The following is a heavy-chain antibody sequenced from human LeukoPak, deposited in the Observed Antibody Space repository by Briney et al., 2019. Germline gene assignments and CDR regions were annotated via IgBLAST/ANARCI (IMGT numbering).Heavy chain of an antibody. CDR3: ARVAWWSNFYDY. CDR2: MNPNSGNT. CDR1: GYTFTSYD. D-gene: IGHD2-15*01. J-gene: IGHJ4*02. V-gene: IGHV1-8*01. Sequence: ASVKVSCKASGYTFTSYDINWVRQATGQGLEWMGWMNPNSGNTGYAQKFQGRVTMTRNTSISTAYMELSSLRSEDTAVYYCARVAWWSNFYDYRGQGTLVTVSS.